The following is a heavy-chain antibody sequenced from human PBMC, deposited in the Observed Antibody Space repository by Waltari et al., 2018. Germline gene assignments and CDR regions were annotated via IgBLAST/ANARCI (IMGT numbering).Heavy chain of an antibody. D-gene: IGHD2-2*01. CDR2: ISRSTITISSSYT. J-gene: IGHJ1*01. V-gene: IGHV3-21*02. CDR3: AGRGLGEIVVVPAAKGYFHH. Sequence: EVELVESGGGLVKPGGSLRLSCAASGFNFSDYSLDWVRQAPGKGLEWVSSISRSTITISSSYTDFAGSVGGRFTISRDDAKNSLYLQMNVLGAEDTAVYYCAGRGLGEIVVVPAAKGYFHHWGQGTLVIVSS. CDR1: GFNFSDYS.